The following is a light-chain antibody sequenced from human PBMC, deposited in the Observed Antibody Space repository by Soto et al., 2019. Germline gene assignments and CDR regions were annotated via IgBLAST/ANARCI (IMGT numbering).Light chain of an antibody. J-gene: IGKJ1*01. CDR3: QQSYSIPWT. V-gene: IGKV1-39*01. Sequence: DGHMTQSPSSLSASGGYRCTITCRARQSISSYLNWYQQKPGEAPRLPTYAASSFQTGVPSRFSGSGSGTDFPLPISRLQPADFATYYCQQSYSIPWTFGQGTKVDIK. CDR2: AAS. CDR1: QSISSY.